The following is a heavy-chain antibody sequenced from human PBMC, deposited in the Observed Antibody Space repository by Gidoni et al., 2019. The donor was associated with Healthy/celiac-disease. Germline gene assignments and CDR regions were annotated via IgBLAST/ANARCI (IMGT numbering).Heavy chain of an antibody. D-gene: IGHD6-19*01. V-gene: IGHV3-23*01. Sequence: EVQLLESGGGLVQPGGSLRLPCAASGFTFSSYAMSWVRQAPGKGLEWVSAISGSGGSTYYADSVKGRFTISRDNSKNTLYLQMNSLRAEDTAVYYCAKGEAVAGYGYGGFDYWGQGTLVTVSS. CDR2: ISGSGGST. J-gene: IGHJ4*02. CDR1: GFTFSSYA. CDR3: AKGEAVAGYGYGGFDY.